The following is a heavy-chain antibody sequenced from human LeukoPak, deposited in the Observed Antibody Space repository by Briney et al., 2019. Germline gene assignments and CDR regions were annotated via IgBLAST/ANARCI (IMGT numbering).Heavy chain of an antibody. Sequence: GGSLRLSCAASGFTFSSYAMSWVRQAPGKGLEWVSAISGSGGSTYYADSVKGRFTISRDNSKNTLYLQMNSLRAEDTAVYYCAKGPKWGGYNSKSHHSFDYWGQGTLVTVSS. V-gene: IGHV3-23*01. CDR2: ISGSGGST. CDR1: GFTFSSYA. J-gene: IGHJ4*02. CDR3: AKGPKWGGYNSKSHHSFDY. D-gene: IGHD5-24*01.